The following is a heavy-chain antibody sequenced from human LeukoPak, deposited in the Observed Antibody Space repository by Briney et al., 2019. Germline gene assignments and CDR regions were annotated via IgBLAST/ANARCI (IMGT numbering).Heavy chain of an antibody. D-gene: IGHD2-21*02. Sequence: GRSLRLSCTASGFNFKNYGIHWVRQAPGKGLEWVAVISNDGSKKYYEDSVKGRFTISRDNSKNTLYLQMNSLRAEDTAIYYCARRFVTAANNPIGFQHWGQGTLVTVSS. J-gene: IGHJ1*01. V-gene: IGHV3-30*03. CDR3: ARRFVTAANNPIGFQH. CDR2: ISNDGSKK. CDR1: GFNFKNYG.